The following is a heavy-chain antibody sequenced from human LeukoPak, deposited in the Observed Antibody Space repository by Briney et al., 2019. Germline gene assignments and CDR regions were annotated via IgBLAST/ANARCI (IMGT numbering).Heavy chain of an antibody. CDR1: GFTFSSYS. Sequence: PGGSLRLSCAASGFTFSSYSMNWVRQAPGKGLEWVSSISSSSSYIYYADSVKGRFTISRDNAKNSLYLQMNSLRAEDTAVYYCAREGSDYGGHPSDYWGQGTLVTVSS. CDR2: ISSSSSYI. V-gene: IGHV3-21*01. D-gene: IGHD4-23*01. J-gene: IGHJ4*02. CDR3: AREGSDYGGHPSDY.